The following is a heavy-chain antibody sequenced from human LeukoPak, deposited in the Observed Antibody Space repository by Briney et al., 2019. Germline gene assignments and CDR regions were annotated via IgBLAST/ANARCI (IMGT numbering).Heavy chain of an antibody. Sequence: PGGSLRLSCAASGFTFSSYWMHWVRQAPGKGLVWVARIKMDGSITNYADSVRGRFSISRDNAKDTLYLQMNSLRAEDTAVYYCARDGYSFGHDFDYWGQGTLVTVSS. V-gene: IGHV3-74*01. CDR1: GFTFSSYW. D-gene: IGHD5-18*01. J-gene: IGHJ4*02. CDR2: IKMDGSIT. CDR3: ARDGYSFGHDFDY.